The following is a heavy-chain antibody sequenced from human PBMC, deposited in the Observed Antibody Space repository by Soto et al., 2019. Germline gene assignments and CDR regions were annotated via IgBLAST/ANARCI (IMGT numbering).Heavy chain of an antibody. CDR2: INHSGST. CDR1: GGSFSGYY. J-gene: IGHJ3*02. V-gene: IGHV4-34*01. D-gene: IGHD7-27*01. CDR3: ARVRVRSGDAFDI. Sequence: SETLSLTCAVYGGSFSGYYWTWIRQPPGTGLEWIGEINHSGSTNYNPSLKSRVTISVDTSKNQFSLKLTSVTAADTAVYYCARVRVRSGDAFDIWGQGTMVTVSS.